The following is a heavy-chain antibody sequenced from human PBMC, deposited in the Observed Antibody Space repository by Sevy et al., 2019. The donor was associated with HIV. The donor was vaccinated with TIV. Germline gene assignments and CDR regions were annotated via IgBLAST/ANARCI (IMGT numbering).Heavy chain of an antibody. J-gene: IGHJ1*01. D-gene: IGHD2-21*02. CDR2: IYSGGST. Sequence: GGSLRLSCAASGFTVSSNYMSWVRQAPGKGLEWVSVIYSGGSTYYADSVKGRLTISRDNSKNTLYLQMNSLRAEDTAVYYCARSSAYCGGDCYSYFQHWGQGTLVTVSS. CDR3: ARSSAYCGGDCYSYFQH. V-gene: IGHV3-53*01. CDR1: GFTVSSNY.